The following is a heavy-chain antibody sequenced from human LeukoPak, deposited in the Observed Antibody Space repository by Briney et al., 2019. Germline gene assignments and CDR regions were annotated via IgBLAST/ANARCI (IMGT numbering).Heavy chain of an antibody. CDR2: IYYSGST. V-gene: IGHV4-30-4*08. J-gene: IGHJ1*01. CDR3: ARERGGLDGAEYFQH. D-gene: IGHD6-25*01. Sequence: PSETLSLTCTVSGGSISSGDYYWSWIRQPPGKGLEWIGYIYYSGSTYYNPSLKSRVTISVDTSKNQFSLKLSSVIAADTAVYYCARERGGLDGAEYFQHWGQGTLVTVSS. CDR1: GGSISSGDYY.